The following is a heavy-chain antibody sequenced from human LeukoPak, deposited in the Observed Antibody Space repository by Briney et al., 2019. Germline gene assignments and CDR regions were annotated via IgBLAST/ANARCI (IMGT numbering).Heavy chain of an antibody. V-gene: IGHV4-61*01. CDR3: ARGAVAGIPHFDY. CDR1: GYSISSGYY. CDR2: IYYSGST. D-gene: IGHD6-19*01. Sequence: PSETLSLTCTVSGYSISSGYYWSWIRQPPGKGLEWIGYIYYSGSTNYNPSLKSRVTISVDTSKNQFSLKLSSVTAADTAVYYCARGAVAGIPHFDYWGQGTLVTVSS. J-gene: IGHJ4*02.